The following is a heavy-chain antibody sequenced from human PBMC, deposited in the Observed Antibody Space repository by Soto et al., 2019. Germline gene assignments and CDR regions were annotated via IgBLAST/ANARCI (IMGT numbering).Heavy chain of an antibody. Sequence: GGSLRLSCAASGFTFSGSAMHWVRQASGKGLEWVGRIRSKANSYATAYAASVKGRFTISRDDSKNTAYLQMDSLKTEDTAVYYCTRLWNYYDSSGSSVGMDYWGQGTLVTVSS. J-gene: IGHJ4*02. CDR3: TRLWNYYDSSGSSVGMDY. D-gene: IGHD3-22*01. V-gene: IGHV3-73*01. CDR2: IRSKANSYAT. CDR1: GFTFSGSA.